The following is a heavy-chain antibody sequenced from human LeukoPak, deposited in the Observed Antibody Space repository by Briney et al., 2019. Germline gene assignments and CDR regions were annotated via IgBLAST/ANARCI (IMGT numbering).Heavy chain of an antibody. Sequence: GGSLRLSCAASGITFSSYSMNWVRQAPGKGLEWVSSISSSSSYIYYADSVKGRFTISRDNAKNSLYLQMNSLRAEDTAVYYCARDLGDYYDSSGYYVAPWGQGTLVTVSS. J-gene: IGHJ5*02. D-gene: IGHD3-22*01. CDR2: ISSSSSYI. CDR1: GITFSSYS. CDR3: ARDLGDYYDSSGYYVAP. V-gene: IGHV3-21*01.